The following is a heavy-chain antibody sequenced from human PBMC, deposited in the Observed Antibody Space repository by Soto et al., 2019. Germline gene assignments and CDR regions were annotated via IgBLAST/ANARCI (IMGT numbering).Heavy chain of an antibody. J-gene: IGHJ4*02. V-gene: IGHV3-7*02. CDR1: GFTFGRSW. Sequence: PGGSLRLSCAASGFTFGRSWMTWVRQAPGKGLEWVANIRPDGSEKDYVDSVKGRFTISRDNAQNSLYLQLNSLRAEDTAVYYCAKPWGYYDRSGYPTPDYWGQGTLVTVSS. CDR2: IRPDGSEK. D-gene: IGHD3-22*01. CDR3: AKPWGYYDRSGYPTPDY.